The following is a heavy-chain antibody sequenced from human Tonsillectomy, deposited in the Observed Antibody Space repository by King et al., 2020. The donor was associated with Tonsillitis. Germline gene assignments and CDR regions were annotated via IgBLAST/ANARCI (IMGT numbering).Heavy chain of an antibody. CDR3: AGSGQWGYSYGYGYYYGMDV. Sequence: VQLQESGPGLVKPSETLSLTCTVSGGSISSYYWSWIRQPPGKGLEWIGYIYYSGSTNYNPSLKSRVTISVDTSKNQFSLQLSSVTAADTAVYYCAGSGQWGYSYGYGYYYGMDVWGQGTTVTVSS. J-gene: IGHJ6*02. D-gene: IGHD5-18*01. V-gene: IGHV4-59*01. CDR2: IYYSGST. CDR1: GGSISSYY.